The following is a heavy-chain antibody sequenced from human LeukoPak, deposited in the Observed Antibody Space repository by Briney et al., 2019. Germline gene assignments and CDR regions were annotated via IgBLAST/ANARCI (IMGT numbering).Heavy chain of an antibody. D-gene: IGHD6-19*01. CDR3: ARRGSSGWYRDAFDI. J-gene: IGHJ3*02. CDR2: INHSGST. V-gene: IGHV4-34*01. Sequence: PSETLSLTCAVYGGSFSGYYWSWIRQPPGKGLEWIGEINHSGSTNYNPSLKSRVTISVDTSKNQFSLKLSSVTAADTAVYYCARRGSSGWYRDAFDIWGQGTMVTVSS. CDR1: GGSFSGYY.